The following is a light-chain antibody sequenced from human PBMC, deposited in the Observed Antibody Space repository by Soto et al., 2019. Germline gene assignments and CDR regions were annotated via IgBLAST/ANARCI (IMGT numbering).Light chain of an antibody. CDR3: GSYTGSITYV. CDR1: TSDVGGYNY. V-gene: IGLV2-14*01. J-gene: IGLJ1*01. CDR2: EVT. Sequence: VLTQPASVSGSLGQSITISCTGTTSDVGGYNYVSWYQQHPGKAPILMIYEVTNRPSGVSNRFSGSKSGNTASLTISGLQVEDEAEYYCGSYTGSITYVFGTGTKVTV.